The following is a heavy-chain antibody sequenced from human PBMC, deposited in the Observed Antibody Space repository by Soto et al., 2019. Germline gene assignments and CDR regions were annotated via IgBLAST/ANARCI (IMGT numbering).Heavy chain of an antibody. CDR1: GFTFSSYA. D-gene: IGHD4-17*01. Sequence: GGSLRLSCAASGFTFSSYAMSWVRQAPGKGLEWVSAISGSGGSTYYADSVKGRFTISRDNSKNTLYLQMNSLRAEDTAVYYCARTPYGDYGGWFDSWGQGTLVTVSS. CDR3: ARTPYGDYGGWFDS. V-gene: IGHV3-23*01. J-gene: IGHJ5*01. CDR2: ISGSGGST.